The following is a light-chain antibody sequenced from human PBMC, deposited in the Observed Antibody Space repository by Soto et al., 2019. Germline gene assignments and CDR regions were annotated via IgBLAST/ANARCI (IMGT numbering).Light chain of an antibody. J-gene: IGKJ4*01. V-gene: IGKV1-5*03. CDR3: QQYSIFSLN. Sequence: DIQMTQSPSTVSASVGDRVTITCRASQSISSWLAWYQQKPGKAPKLLIQKASSLESGVPSRFSGSGSGTEFTLAISSLQPDDFASYYCQQYSIFSLNFGGGTKVEIK. CDR1: QSISSW. CDR2: KAS.